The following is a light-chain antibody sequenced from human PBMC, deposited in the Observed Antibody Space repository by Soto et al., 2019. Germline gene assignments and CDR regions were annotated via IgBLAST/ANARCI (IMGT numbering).Light chain of an antibody. CDR2: GAS. V-gene: IGKV3-20*01. J-gene: IGKJ1*01. Sequence: SAGRRAPLPRRASQSISSNLAWYQHKPGQAPRLLIYGASTRAFGIPARFSGSGSGTDFTLTISRLEPEDCAVYCCMQYGISLTWEFGQGTRWRS. CDR3: MQYGISLTWE. CDR1: QSISSN.